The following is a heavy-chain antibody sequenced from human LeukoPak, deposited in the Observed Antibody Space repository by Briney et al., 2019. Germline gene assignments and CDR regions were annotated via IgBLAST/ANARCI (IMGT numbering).Heavy chain of an antibody. CDR2: ISSSGSTI. Sequence: GGSLRLSCAASAFTFSSYSMNWVRQAPRKGLEWVSYISSSGSTIYYADSVKGRFTISRDNAKNSLYLQMNSLRAEDTAVYYCAELGITMIGGVWGKGTTVTISS. CDR1: AFTFSSYS. J-gene: IGHJ6*04. D-gene: IGHD3-10*02. V-gene: IGHV3-48*04. CDR3: AELGITMIGGV.